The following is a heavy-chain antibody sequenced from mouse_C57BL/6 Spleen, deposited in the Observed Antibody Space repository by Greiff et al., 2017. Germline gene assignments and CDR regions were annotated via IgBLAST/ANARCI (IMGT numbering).Heavy chain of an antibody. CDR1: GYSITSGYY. CDR3: AREGYGYPFAY. CDR2: ISYDGSN. V-gene: IGHV3-6*01. D-gene: IGHD2-2*01. J-gene: IGHJ3*01. Sequence: EVKLQESGPGLVKPSQSLSLTCSVTGYSITSGYYWNWIRQFPGNKLEWRGYISYDGSNNYNPSLKNRISITRDTSKNQFFLKLNSVTTEDTATYYCAREGYGYPFAYWGQGTLVTVSA.